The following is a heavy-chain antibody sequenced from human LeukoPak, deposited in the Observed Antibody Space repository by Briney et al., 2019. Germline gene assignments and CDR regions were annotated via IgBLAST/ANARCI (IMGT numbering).Heavy chain of an antibody. CDR1: GFTFSSYG. D-gene: IGHD3-10*01. V-gene: IGHV3-7*01. CDR3: ARVVGFGEFYFDY. Sequence: GGSLRLSCAASGFTFSSYGMSWVRQAPGKGLEWVANIKQDGSEKYYVDSVKGRFTISRDNAKNSLYLQMNSLRAEDTAVYYCARVVGFGEFYFDYWGQGTLVTVSS. CDR2: IKQDGSEK. J-gene: IGHJ4*02.